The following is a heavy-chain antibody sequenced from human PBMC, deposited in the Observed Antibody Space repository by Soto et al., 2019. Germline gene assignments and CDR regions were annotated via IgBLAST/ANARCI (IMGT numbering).Heavy chain of an antibody. CDR1: GFTFSRYA. CDR3: ARSRNGAAPDSINF. CDR2: ISRDGSSK. J-gene: IGHJ4*02. Sequence: PGGSLRLSCAASGFTFSRYAMHWVRQAPGEGLEWVAVISRDGSSKYYGDSVKGRFTVSRDNSNNTLYLSMTSLRPDDTAVFYCARSRNGAAPDSINFWGQGTLVTVYS. V-gene: IGHV3-30-3*01. D-gene: IGHD2-8*01.